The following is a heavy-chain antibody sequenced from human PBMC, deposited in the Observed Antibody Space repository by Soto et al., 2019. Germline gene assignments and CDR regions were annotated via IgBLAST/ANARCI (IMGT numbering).Heavy chain of an antibody. CDR1: GFTFSSYA. V-gene: IGHV3-23*01. Sequence: GGSLRLSCAASGFTFSSYAMSWVRQAPGKGLEWVQAISGRGGSTYYADSVKGRFTISRDNSKNTLYLQMNSLRAEDTAVYYCARAVYSGYDGDWFDPWGQGTLVTVSS. CDR2: ISGRGGST. D-gene: IGHD5-12*01. J-gene: IGHJ5*02. CDR3: ARAVYSGYDGDWFDP.